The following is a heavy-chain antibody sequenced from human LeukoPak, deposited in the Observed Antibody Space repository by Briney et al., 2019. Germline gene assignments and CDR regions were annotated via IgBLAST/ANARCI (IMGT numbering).Heavy chain of an antibody. D-gene: IGHD5-24*01. CDR1: GGSISSYY. CDR2: IYYSGST. Sequence: SETLSLTCTVSGGSISSYYWGWIRQPPGKGLEWIGSIYYSGSTYYNRSLKSRVTISVDTSKNQFSLKLSSVTAADTAVYYCASLIRDGYNPDWGQGTLVTVSS. V-gene: IGHV4-39*07. J-gene: IGHJ4*02. CDR3: ASLIRDGYNPD.